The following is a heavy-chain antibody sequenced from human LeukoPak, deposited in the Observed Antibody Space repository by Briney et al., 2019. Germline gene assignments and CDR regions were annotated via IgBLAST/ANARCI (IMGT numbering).Heavy chain of an antibody. CDR1: GGSISSGSYY. J-gene: IGHJ4*02. CDR2: IYTSGST. CDR3: AKDFLDCGGDCSNFDY. V-gene: IGHV4-61*02. D-gene: IGHD2-21*02. Sequence: PSETLSLTCTVSGGSISSGSYYWSWIRQPAGKGLEWIGRIYTSGSTNYNPSLKSRVTISVDTSKNQFSLKLSSVTAADTAVYYCAKDFLDCGGDCSNFDYWGQGTLVTVSS.